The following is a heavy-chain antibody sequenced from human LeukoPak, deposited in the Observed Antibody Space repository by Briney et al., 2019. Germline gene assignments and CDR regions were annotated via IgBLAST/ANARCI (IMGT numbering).Heavy chain of an antibody. D-gene: IGHD1-1*01. Sequence: SETLSLTCTVSGGSISRYYWSWIRQPAGKGLEWIGRIYTSGSTNYNPSLKSRVTMSVDTSKNQFSLSLRPMTAADTAVYYCARTEPSGTTSHWGQGTLVTVSS. J-gene: IGHJ4*02. CDR3: ARTEPSGTTSH. CDR1: GGSISRYY. V-gene: IGHV4-4*07. CDR2: IYTSGST.